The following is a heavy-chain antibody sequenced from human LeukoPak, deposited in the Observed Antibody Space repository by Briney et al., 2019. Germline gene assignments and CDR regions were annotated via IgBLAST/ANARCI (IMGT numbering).Heavy chain of an antibody. CDR2: SHYSGIT. CDR3: ARDAYCAGGRCPGAWFDP. D-gene: IGHD2-8*02. Sequence: PSETLSLTCTVSGDSFTSGDYYWSWIRQPPGKGLEWIGYSHYSGITSYNPSLRSRVTISGDTSKNLLSLRLTSVTAADTAMYYCARDAYCAGGRCPGAWFDPWGQGTLVTVSS. V-gene: IGHV4-30-4*01. J-gene: IGHJ5*02. CDR1: GDSFTSGDYY.